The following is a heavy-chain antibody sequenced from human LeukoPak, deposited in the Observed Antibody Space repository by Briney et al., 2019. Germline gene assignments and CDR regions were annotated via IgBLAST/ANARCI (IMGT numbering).Heavy chain of an antibody. CDR3: TTEGFREVIWFGELLYYYYMDV. J-gene: IGHJ6*03. D-gene: IGHD3-10*01. V-gene: IGHV3-15*01. CDR2: IKSKTDGGTT. Sequence: GGSLRLSCAAYGFRFSNAWMSWVRQAPGEGLEWVGRIKSKTDGGTTDYAAPVKGRFTISRDDSKNTLYLQMNSLKTEDTAVYYCTTEGFREVIWFGELLYYYYMDVWGKGTTVTISS. CDR1: GFRFSNAW.